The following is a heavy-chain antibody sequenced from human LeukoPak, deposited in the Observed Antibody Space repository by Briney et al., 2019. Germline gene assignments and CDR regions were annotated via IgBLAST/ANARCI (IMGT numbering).Heavy chain of an antibody. Sequence: PGGSLRLSCAASGFTFSSYWMSWVRQAPGKGLEWVANIKQDGSEKYYVDSVKGRFTISRDNAKNSLYLQMNSLRAEDTAVYYCASGFGFDCSSTSCSYFDYWGQGTPVTVSS. CDR3: ASGFGFDCSSTSCSYFDY. CDR2: IKQDGSEK. CDR1: GFTFSSYW. D-gene: IGHD2-2*01. J-gene: IGHJ4*02. V-gene: IGHV3-7*01.